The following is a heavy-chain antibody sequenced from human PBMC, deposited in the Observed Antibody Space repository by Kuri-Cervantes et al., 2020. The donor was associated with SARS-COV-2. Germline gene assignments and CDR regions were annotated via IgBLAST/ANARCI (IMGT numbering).Heavy chain of an antibody. D-gene: IGHD6-19*01. J-gene: IGHJ6*03. Sequence: ASVKVSCKASGYTFTSYGISWVRQAPGQGLEWMGWISAYNGNTNYAQKLQGRVTMTTDTSTSTAYMELRSLRSEDTAVYYCARDRLTAVAGTGYYYMDVWGKGTTVTVSS. V-gene: IGHV1-18*01. CDR2: ISAYNGNT. CDR3: ARDRLTAVAGTGYYYMDV. CDR1: GYTFTSYG.